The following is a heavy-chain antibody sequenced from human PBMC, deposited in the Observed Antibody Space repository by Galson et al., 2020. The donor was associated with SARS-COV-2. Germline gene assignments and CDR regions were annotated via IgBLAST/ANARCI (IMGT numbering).Heavy chain of an antibody. CDR3: ARGGWGTVTGHFHYYYMDV. D-gene: IGHD4-4*01. J-gene: IGHJ6*03. V-gene: IGHV1-69*10. CDR1: GGTFSSYA. CDR2: ILPILGIA. Sequence: KISCKASGGTFSSYAISWVRQAPGQGLEWMGGILPILGIANYAQKFQGRVTITADKSTSTAYMERSSLRSEDTAVYYCARGGWGTVTGHFHYYYMDVWGKGTTVTVSS.